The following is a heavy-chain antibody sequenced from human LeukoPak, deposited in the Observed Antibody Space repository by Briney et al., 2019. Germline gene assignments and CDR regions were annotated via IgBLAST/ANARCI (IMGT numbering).Heavy chain of an antibody. V-gene: IGHV1-2*02. D-gene: IGHD3-3*01. CDR1: GYTFTGYY. CDR3: ARDGGTIFGVVIIRAFDI. Sequence: ASVKVSCKASGYTFTGYYMHWVRQAPGQGLEWMGWINPNSGGTNYAQKFQGRVTMTRDTSISTAYMELSRLRSDDTAVYYCARDGGTIFGVVIIRAFDIWGQGTMATVSS. J-gene: IGHJ3*02. CDR2: INPNSGGT.